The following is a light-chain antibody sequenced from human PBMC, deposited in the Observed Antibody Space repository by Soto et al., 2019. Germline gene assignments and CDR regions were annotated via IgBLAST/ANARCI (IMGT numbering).Light chain of an antibody. CDR2: DAS. CDR3: EQRSIWPLYT. V-gene: IGKV3-11*01. Sequence: EIVLTQSPATLSLSPGERATLSCRASQSVSDYLAWYQQKPGQAPRLLIYDASNRATGIPARFSGSGFETDFTLTISSLEPEDFAVYYCEQRSIWPLYTFGQGTKVDIK. CDR1: QSVSDY. J-gene: IGKJ2*01.